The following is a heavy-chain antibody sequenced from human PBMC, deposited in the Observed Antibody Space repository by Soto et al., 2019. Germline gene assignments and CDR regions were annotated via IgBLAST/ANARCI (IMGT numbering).Heavy chain of an antibody. CDR3: AREEGYYYGSGSYH. V-gene: IGHV3-21*01. D-gene: IGHD3-10*01. Sequence: EVQLVESGGGLVKPGGSLRLSCAASGFTFSNYNMIWVRQAPGKGLEWVSSISTSSSYISYADSVKGRFTISRDNAKNPLYLQMNSLRAEDTAVYYCAREEGYYYGSGSYHWGQGTLVTVSS. J-gene: IGHJ5*02. CDR2: ISTSSSYI. CDR1: GFTFSNYN.